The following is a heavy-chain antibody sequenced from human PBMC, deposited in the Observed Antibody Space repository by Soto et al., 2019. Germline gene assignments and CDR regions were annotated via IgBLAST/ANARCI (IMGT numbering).Heavy chain of an antibody. Sequence: GGSLRLSCAASGFTFSYYALHWVRRAPGKGLEWVSVIRCVRDYICYADSVKGRFAISRDNAKTSLYLQMNSLTAEDTAVYYYAREGVHNYKEYFLDYWGQGTLVTVSS. J-gene: IGHJ4*02. V-gene: IGHV3-21*06. CDR1: GFTFSYYA. CDR3: AREGVHNYKEYFLDY. CDR2: IRCVRDYI. D-gene: IGHD1-1*01.